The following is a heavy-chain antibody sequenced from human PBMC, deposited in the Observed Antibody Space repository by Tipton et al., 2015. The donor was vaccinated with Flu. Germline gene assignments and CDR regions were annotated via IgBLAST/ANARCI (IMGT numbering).Heavy chain of an antibody. D-gene: IGHD6-19*01. CDR3: AKVIPEKVAGLDY. V-gene: IGHV3-23*01. Sequence: GSLRLSCAASGFTFSRYAMTWVRQAPGKGLEWVSAISGSGGSTYYADSVKGRFTISRDNSKNTLYLEMNSLRAEDTAIFYCAKVIPEKVAGLDYWGQGTLVTVSS. CDR2: ISGSGGST. J-gene: IGHJ4*02. CDR1: GFTFSRYA.